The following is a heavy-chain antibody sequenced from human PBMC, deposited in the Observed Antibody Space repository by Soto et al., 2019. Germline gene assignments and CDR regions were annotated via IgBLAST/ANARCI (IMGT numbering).Heavy chain of an antibody. CDR1: GFTFSSYG. V-gene: IGHV3-48*02. CDR2: VSSSSSII. J-gene: IGHJ1*01. Sequence: EVQLVESGGGLVQPGGSLRLSCAASGFTFSSYGMNWVRQAPGKGLEWVSYVSSSSSIIYYADSVKGRFTISRDNAKNSLYLQMNSLRDGDTAVYYCARDGRDCADGVCYFHHWGQGTLVTVSS. CDR3: ARDGRDCADGVCYFHH. D-gene: IGHD2-8*01.